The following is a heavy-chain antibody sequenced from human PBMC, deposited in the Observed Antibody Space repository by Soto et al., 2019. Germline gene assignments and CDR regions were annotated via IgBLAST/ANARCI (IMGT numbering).Heavy chain of an antibody. V-gene: IGHV4-39*01. D-gene: IGHD3-10*01. CDR3: ARTPLTYYYGSGSYLRLSWFDP. J-gene: IGHJ5*02. Sequence: PSETLSLTCTVSGCSISSSSYYWGWIRQPPGKGLEWIGSIYYSGSTYYNPSLKSRVTISVDTSKNQFSLKLSSVTAADTAVYYCARTPLTYYYGSGSYLRLSWFDPWGQGSLVT. CDR2: IYYSGST. CDR1: GCSISSSSYY.